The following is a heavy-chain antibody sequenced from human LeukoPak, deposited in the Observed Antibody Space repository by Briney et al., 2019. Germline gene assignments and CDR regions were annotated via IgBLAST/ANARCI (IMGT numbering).Heavy chain of an antibody. Sequence: SETLSLTCTVSGGSISSYYWSWIRQPPGKGLEWIGYIYYSGSTNYNPSLKSRVTISVDTSKNQFSLKLSSVTAADTAVYYCARGGPEVWGSYRYKPTAYYYYYMDVWGKGTTVTISS. CDR1: GGSISSYY. CDR2: IYYSGST. CDR3: ARGGPEVWGSYRYKPTAYYYYYMDV. V-gene: IGHV4-59*01. D-gene: IGHD3-16*02. J-gene: IGHJ6*03.